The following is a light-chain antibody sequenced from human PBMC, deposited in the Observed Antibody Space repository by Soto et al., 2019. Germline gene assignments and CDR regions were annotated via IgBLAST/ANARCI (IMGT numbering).Light chain of an antibody. V-gene: IGKV3-20*01. CDR3: QQYGSSPWT. Sequence: EIVLTQSPGTLSLSPGERATVSCRASQSVSSSYLAWYQQKPGQAPRLLIYGASSRATGIPDRFSGSGSGTDLTLTISRLETEDFAVYYCQQYGSSPWTFGQGTKVEIK. CDR1: QSVSSSY. CDR2: GAS. J-gene: IGKJ1*01.